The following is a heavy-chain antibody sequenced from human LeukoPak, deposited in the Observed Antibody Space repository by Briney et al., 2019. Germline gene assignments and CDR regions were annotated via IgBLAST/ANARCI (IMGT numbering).Heavy chain of an antibody. J-gene: IGHJ4*02. D-gene: IGHD6-19*01. CDR2: ISGSGGST. CDR3: AKGPDASAVASYYFDY. Sequence: PGGSLRLSCATSGFTVSSNYMGWVRQAPGKGLEWVSAISGSGGSTYYADSVKGRFTISRDNSKNTLYLQMNSLRAEDTAVYYCAKGPDASAVASYYFDYWGQGTLVTVSS. CDR1: GFTVSSNY. V-gene: IGHV3-23*01.